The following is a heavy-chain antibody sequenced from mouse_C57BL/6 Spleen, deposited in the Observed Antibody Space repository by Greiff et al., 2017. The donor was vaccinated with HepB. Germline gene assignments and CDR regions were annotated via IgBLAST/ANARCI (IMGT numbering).Heavy chain of an antibody. J-gene: IGHJ1*03. CDR2: IYPRSGNT. CDR3: ATYYGNSYWYFDV. CDR1: GYTFTSYG. Sequence: VQLQESGAELARPGASVKLSCKASGYTFTSYGISWVKQRTGQGLEWIGEIYPRSGNTYYNEKFKGKATLTADKSSSTAYMELRSLTSEDSAVYFCATYYGNSYWYFDVWGTGTTVTVSS. D-gene: IGHD2-10*01. V-gene: IGHV1-81*01.